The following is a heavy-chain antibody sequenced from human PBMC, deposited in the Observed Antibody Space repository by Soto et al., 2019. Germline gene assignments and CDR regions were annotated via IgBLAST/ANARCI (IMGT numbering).Heavy chain of an antibody. CDR1: GFTFSSQW. D-gene: IGHD6-13*01. J-gene: IGHJ4*02. Sequence: EVQLVESGGGLVQPGGSLRLSCAASGFTFSSQWMHWVRQAPGKGLVWVSRINGDGSTTSYADSVKGRFTISRDNAKNTVYLQINSLRAEDTAVYYCGSPYSGSWYCPDFWGQGTLVTVSS. CDR2: INGDGSTT. CDR3: GSPYSGSWYCPDF. V-gene: IGHV3-74*01.